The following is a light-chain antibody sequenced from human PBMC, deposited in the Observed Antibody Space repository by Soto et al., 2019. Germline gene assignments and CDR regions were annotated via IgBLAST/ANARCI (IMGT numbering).Light chain of an antibody. CDR3: QSYDSSLSGSYV. Sequence: QSVLPQPPSVSGAPGQRVTISCTGSSSNIGAGYDVHWYQQLPGTAPKLLIYGNNNRPSGVPDRFSGSKSGTSASLAITGLQAEDEADYYCQSYDSSLSGSYVFGTGTKV. CDR2: GNN. V-gene: IGLV1-40*01. J-gene: IGLJ1*01. CDR1: SSNIGAGYD.